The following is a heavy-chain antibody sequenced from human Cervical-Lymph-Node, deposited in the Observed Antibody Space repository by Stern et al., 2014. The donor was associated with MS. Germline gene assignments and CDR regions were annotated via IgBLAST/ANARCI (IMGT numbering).Heavy chain of an antibody. CDR2: ISPSGSTV. J-gene: IGHJ4*02. D-gene: IGHD1-14*01. CDR3: ARGPRTFHYFDS. V-gene: IGHV3-48*01. CDR1: GFSLSDYS. Sequence: EVQLVESGGGLVQPGGSLRVSCEASGFSLSDYSMNWVRQAPGKGLEWVSSISPSGSTVSYADSVQARFSISRDTDRNSLYLQMHSLSAEDTAVYYCARGPRTFHYFDSWGLGTLVTVSS.